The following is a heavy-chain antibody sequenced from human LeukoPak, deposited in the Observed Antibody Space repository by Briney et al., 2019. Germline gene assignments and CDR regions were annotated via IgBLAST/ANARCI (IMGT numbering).Heavy chain of an antibody. D-gene: IGHD3-10*01. CDR2: ISYDGSNK. CDR1: GFTFSSYA. CDR3: ASLDTMVRGVIILDY. Sequence: GGSLRLSCAASGFTFSSYAMHWVRQAPGKGLEWVAVISYDGSNKYYADSVKGRFTISRDNSKNTLYLQMNSLRAEDTAVYYCASLDTMVRGVIILDYWGQGTLVTVSS. V-gene: IGHV3-30*04. J-gene: IGHJ4*02.